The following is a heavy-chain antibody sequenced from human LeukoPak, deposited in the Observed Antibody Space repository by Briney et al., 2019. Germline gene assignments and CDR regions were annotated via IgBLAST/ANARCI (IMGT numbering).Heavy chain of an antibody. CDR3: VRGAPYYMDV. V-gene: IGHV3-74*01. J-gene: IGHJ6*03. CDR1: GFTFSSYW. Sequence: GGSLRLSCAASGFTFSSYWVHWVRQAPGRGLVWVSRINSDGSNTSYADSVRGRFTISRDNAKNALYLEMNSLRAEDMAVYYCVRGAPYYMDVWGKGTTVTVSS. D-gene: IGHD2-21*01. CDR2: INSDGSNT.